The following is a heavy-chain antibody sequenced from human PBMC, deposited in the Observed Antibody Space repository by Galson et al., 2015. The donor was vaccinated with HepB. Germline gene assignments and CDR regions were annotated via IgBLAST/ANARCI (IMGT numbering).Heavy chain of an antibody. J-gene: IGHJ4*02. CDR3: ASGVVATIFDY. Sequence: SLRLSCAASGFTFSRYGMHWVRQAPGKGLEWVAVISYDGSNKYYADSVKGRFTISRDNSKNTLYLQMNSLRAEDTAVYYCASGVVATIFDYWGQGTLVTVSS. V-gene: IGHV3-30*03. D-gene: IGHD5-12*01. CDR2: ISYDGSNK. CDR1: GFTFSRYG.